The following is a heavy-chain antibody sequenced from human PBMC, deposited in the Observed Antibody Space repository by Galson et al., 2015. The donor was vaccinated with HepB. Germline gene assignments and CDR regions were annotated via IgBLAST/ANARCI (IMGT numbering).Heavy chain of an antibody. CDR1: GFTFSSYW. CDR3: ARDPDGNKWGVAY. Sequence: SLRLSCAASGFTFSSYWMSWVRQAPGKGLEWVANIKQDGSEKYYVDSVKGRFTISRDNAKNSLYLQMNSLRAEDTAVYYCARDPDGNKWGVAYWGQGTLVTVSS. J-gene: IGHJ4*02. V-gene: IGHV3-7*03. D-gene: IGHD4-23*01. CDR2: IKQDGSEK.